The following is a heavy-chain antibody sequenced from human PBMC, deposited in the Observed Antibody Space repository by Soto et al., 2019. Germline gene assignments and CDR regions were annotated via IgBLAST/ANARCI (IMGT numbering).Heavy chain of an antibody. J-gene: IGHJ5*02. D-gene: IGHD3-10*01. Sequence: QVQLQESGPGLVKPSQTLSLTCTVSGGSISSGGYYWSWIRQHPGKGLEWIGYIHYSGSTYYNPSLKSRVTISVDTSKNQFSLKLTSVTAADTAMYYCARDFMVRGLGGNWFDPWGQGTLVAVSS. V-gene: IGHV4-31*03. CDR1: GGSISSGGYY. CDR3: ARDFMVRGLGGNWFDP. CDR2: IHYSGST.